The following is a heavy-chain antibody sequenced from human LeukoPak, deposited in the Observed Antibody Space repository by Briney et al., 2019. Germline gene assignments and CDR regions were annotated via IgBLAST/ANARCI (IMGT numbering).Heavy chain of an antibody. CDR3: ARAGYDFWSGYFMYNWFDP. CDR1: GGSINNYY. CDR2: INHSGST. J-gene: IGHJ5*02. D-gene: IGHD3-3*01. V-gene: IGHV4-34*01. Sequence: SETLSLTCTVSGGSINNYYWSWIRQPPGKGLEWIGEINHSGSTNYNPSLKSRVTISVDTSKNQFSLKLSSVTAADTAVYYCARAGYDFWSGYFMYNWFDPWGQGTLVTVSS.